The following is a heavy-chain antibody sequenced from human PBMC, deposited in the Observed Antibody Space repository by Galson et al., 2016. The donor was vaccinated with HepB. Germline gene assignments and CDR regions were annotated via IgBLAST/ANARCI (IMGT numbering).Heavy chain of an antibody. J-gene: IGHJ6*03. CDR2: SRSKAHGGTT. CDR3: SRVERSPRSIYYYYMEV. Sequence: SLRLSCAASGFTFGDNAMIWFRQAPGKGLGWVALSRSKAHGGTTEYAASVEGRFSISRDDSKSVAYLQMNSLETEDTALYYCSRVERSPRSIYYYYMEVWGKGTTVTVSS. CDR1: GFTFGDNA. D-gene: IGHD2/OR15-2a*01. V-gene: IGHV3-49*03.